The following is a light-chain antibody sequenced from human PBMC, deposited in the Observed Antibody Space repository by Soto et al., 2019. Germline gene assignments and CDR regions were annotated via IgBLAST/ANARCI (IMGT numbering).Light chain of an antibody. CDR3: ASYTRSGLYV. V-gene: IGLV2-14*01. CDR2: DVN. Sequence: QSVRTHPAPVAGSPGQSVTISCTGTSSNVGGSTYGSWYQQHPGKAPRLIIYDVNNRPSGVAARFSASKSGNTASLTISGLQAEDEADYYCASYTRSGLYVFGTGTKVTVL. J-gene: IGLJ1*01. CDR1: SSNVGGSTY.